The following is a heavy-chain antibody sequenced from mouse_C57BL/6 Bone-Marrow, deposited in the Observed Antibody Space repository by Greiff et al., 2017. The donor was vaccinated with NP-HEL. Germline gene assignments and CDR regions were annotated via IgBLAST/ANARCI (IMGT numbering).Heavy chain of an antibody. CDR2: IRLKSDNYAT. D-gene: IGHD1-1*01. CDR3: TLLLRGIDY. Sequence: EVKLMESGGGLVQPGGSMKLSCVASGFTFSNYWMNWVRQSPEKGLEWVAQIRLKSDNYATHYAESVKGRFTISRDDSKSSVYLQMNNLRAEDTGIYYCTLLLRGIDYWGQGTTLTVSS. V-gene: IGHV6-3*01. J-gene: IGHJ2*01. CDR1: GFTFSNYW.